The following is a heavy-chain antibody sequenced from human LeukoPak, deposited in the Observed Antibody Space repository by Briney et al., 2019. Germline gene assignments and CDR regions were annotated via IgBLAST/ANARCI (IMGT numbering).Heavy chain of an antibody. D-gene: IGHD6-13*01. J-gene: IGHJ5*02. CDR2: IRSDGTST. CDR1: GLTFSNCW. CDR3: ARGPYSSSWYNWFDP. V-gene: IGHV3-74*01. Sequence: PGGSLRLSCAASGLTFSNCWMHWVRQGPGKGLVWVSRIRSDGTSTSYADSVKGRFTISRDNAKNTLYLQLNSLRADDTAVYYCARGPYSSSWYNWFDPWGQGTLVTVSS.